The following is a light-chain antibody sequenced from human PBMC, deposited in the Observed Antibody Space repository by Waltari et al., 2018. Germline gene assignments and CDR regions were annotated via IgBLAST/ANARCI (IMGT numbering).Light chain of an antibody. Sequence: QSALTQPPSASGSPGQSVTISCTGTSNDVGAYTYVSWYQQHPGKAPKLMIYEVTKRHSGVPDRFSGSKSGNTASLTVSGLQAEDEADYYCNSYAGSNNNVFGTGTKVTVL. CDR3: NSYAGSNNNV. CDR2: EVT. V-gene: IGLV2-8*01. CDR1: SNDVGAYTY. J-gene: IGLJ1*01.